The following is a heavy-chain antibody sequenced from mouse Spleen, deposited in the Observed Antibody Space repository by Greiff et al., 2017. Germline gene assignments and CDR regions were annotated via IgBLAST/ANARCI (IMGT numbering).Heavy chain of an antibody. Sequence: QQPGAELVKPGASVKMSCKASGYTFTSYWITWVKQRPGQGLEWIGDIYPGSGSTNYNEKFKSKATLTVDTSSSTAYMQLSSLTSEDSAVYYCARSYYGSSYDAAWFAYWGQGTLVTVSA. D-gene: IGHD1-1*01. CDR3: ARSYYGSSYDAAWFAY. CDR1: GYTFTSYW. V-gene: IGHV1-55*01. CDR2: IYPGSGST. J-gene: IGHJ3*01.